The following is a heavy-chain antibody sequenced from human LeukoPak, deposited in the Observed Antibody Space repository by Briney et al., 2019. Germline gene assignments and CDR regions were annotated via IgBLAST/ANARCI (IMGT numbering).Heavy chain of an antibody. CDR1: GFTFSSYA. CDR2: ISGSGGST. D-gene: IGHD3-10*01. Sequence: GGSLRLPCAASGFTFSSYAMSWVRQAPGKGLEWVSAISGSGGSTYYADSVKGRFTISRDNSKNTLYLQMNSLRAEDTAVYYWARVQGPREVRPPYYFDYWGQGTLVTVSS. V-gene: IGHV3-23*01. J-gene: IGHJ4*02. CDR3: ARVQGPREVRPPYYFDY.